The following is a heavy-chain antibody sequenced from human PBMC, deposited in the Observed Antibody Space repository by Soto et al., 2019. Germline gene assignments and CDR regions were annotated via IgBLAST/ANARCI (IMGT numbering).Heavy chain of an antibody. CDR2: INGYNGNT. CDR3: ARMGDVPYYYYGMDV. D-gene: IGHD3-16*01. V-gene: IGHV1-18*01. J-gene: IGHJ6*02. CDR1: GYTFSTYG. Sequence: QVQLVQSGAEVKKPGASVKVSCKVSGYTFSTYGISWVRQAPGEGLEWMGWINGYNGNTNYAPKLQGRITMTTDTSTTTAYMELRSLRSDDTAVYYCARMGDVPYYYYGMDVWGQGTTVTVSS.